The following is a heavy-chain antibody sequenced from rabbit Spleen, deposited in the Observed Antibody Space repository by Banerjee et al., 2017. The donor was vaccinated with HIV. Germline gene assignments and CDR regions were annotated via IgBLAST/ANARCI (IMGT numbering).Heavy chain of an antibody. CDR3: ARDLVAVIGWNFSL. Sequence: QSLEESGGDLVKPGASLTLTCTASGVSFSSNHYMCWVRQAPGKGLEWIACINIFTGKSVYASWAKGRFSMSRTSSTTVTLQMTSLTAADTATYLCARDLVAVIGWNFSLWGPGTLVTVS. D-gene: IGHD1-1*01. CDR1: GVSFSSNHY. CDR2: INIFTGKS. J-gene: IGHJ4*01. V-gene: IGHV1S40*01.